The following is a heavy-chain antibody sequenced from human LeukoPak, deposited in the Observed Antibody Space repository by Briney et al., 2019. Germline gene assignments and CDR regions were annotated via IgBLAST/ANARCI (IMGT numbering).Heavy chain of an antibody. CDR1: GFTFSSYA. V-gene: IGHV3-30*04. CDR2: ISYDGSNK. CDR3: ARGFDRFDY. J-gene: IGHJ4*02. Sequence: GGSLRLSCAASGFTFSSYAMHWVRQAPGKGLEWVAVISYDGSNKYYADSVKGRFTISRDNSKNTMYLQMNSLRAEDTAVYYCARGFDRFDYWGQGTLVTVSS.